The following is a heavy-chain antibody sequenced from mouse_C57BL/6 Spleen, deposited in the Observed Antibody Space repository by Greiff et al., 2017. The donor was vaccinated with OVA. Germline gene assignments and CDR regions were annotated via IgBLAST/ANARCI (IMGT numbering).Heavy chain of an antibody. D-gene: IGHD3-2*02. Sequence: EVMLVESGGGLVQPKGSLKLSCAASGFTFNTYAMHWVRQAPGKGLEWVARIRSKSSNYATYYADSVKDRFTISRDDSQSMLYLQMNHLKTEDTAMDYCGRGEGESRLGDFDDWGKGTTLTVSS. CDR2: IRSKSSNYAT. J-gene: IGHJ2*01. V-gene: IGHV10-3*01. CDR3: GRGEGESRLGDFDD. CDR1: GFTFNTYA.